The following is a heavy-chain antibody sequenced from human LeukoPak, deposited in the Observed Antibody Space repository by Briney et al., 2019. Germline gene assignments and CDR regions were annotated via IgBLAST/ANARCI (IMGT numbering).Heavy chain of an antibody. CDR3: ARHFVGAAAGGNWFDP. V-gene: IGHV4-38-2*02. J-gene: IGHJ5*02. D-gene: IGHD6-13*01. CDR1: GYSISSGYY. Sequence: SETPSLTCTVSGYSISSGYYWGWIRQPPGKGLEWIATIHHSVSTHYNPSLKSRVTISVDTSKNQFSLKLSSVTAADTAVYYCARHFVGAAAGGNWFDPWGQGTLVTVSS. CDR2: IHHSVST.